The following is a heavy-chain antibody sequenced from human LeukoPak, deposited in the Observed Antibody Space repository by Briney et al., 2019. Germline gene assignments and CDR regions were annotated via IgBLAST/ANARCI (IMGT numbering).Heavy chain of an antibody. J-gene: IGHJ4*02. V-gene: IGHV6-1*01. CDR3: ARAPRGSYPDY. Sequence: SQTLSLTCAISGDSVSSDSAAWNWIRRSPSRGLEWLGRTYYRSQWFHDYAVSVKNRITINPDTSENRFSLQLNSVTPEDTAFYYCARAPRGSYPDYWGQGTLVTVSS. CDR2: TYYRSQWFH. CDR1: GDSVSSDSAA. D-gene: IGHD1-26*01.